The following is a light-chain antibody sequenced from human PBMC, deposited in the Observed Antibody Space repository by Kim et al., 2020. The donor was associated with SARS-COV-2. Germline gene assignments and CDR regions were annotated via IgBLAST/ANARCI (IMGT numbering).Light chain of an antibody. CDR3: QQYYDWPLT. Sequence: VSPGERATLSCRAPQGVRTYLAWYQQKPGQAPRVLIYGASTRATGIPARFSGSGYGTEFTLTISSLQSEDFAVYYCQQYYDWPLTFGGGTKVDIK. V-gene: IGKV3-15*01. CDR2: GAS. CDR1: QGVRTY. J-gene: IGKJ4*01.